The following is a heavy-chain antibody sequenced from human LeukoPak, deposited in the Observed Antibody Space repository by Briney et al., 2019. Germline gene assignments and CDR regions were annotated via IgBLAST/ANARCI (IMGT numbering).Heavy chain of an antibody. CDR1: GFTFSSYA. V-gene: IGHV3-23*01. J-gene: IGHJ4*02. D-gene: IGHD4-17*01. CDR2: ISGSGGSK. Sequence: GGSLRLSCAASGFTFSSYAMSWVRQAPGKGLEWVSAISGSGGSKYYADSVKGRFTISRDNSKNTLYLQMNSLRAEDTAVYYCAKEGYGDERPRYYFDYWGQGTLVTVSS. CDR3: AKEGYGDERPRYYFDY.